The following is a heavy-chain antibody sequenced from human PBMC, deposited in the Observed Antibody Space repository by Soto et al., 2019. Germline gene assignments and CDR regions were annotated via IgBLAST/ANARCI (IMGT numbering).Heavy chain of an antibody. Sequence: QVQLVESGGGVVQPGRSLRLSCAASGFTFSSYGMHWVRQAPGKGLEWVAVIWYDGSNKYYADSVKGRFTISRDNSKNTLYLQMNRLRAEDTAVYYCARDSYYYDSSGYYPTSPDYWGQGTLVTVSS. J-gene: IGHJ4*02. CDR1: GFTFSSYG. CDR2: IWYDGSNK. CDR3: ARDSYYYDSSGYYPTSPDY. D-gene: IGHD3-22*01. V-gene: IGHV3-33*01.